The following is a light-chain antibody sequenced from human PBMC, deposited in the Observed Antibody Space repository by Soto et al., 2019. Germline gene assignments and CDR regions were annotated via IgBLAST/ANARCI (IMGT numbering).Light chain of an antibody. CDR3: SSYTSSSSYV. V-gene: IGLV2-14*03. CDR1: SSDVGGYNY. CDR2: DVN. Sequence: QSVLTQPASVSGSPGQSITLSCTGTSSDVGGYNYVSWYQQHPGHAPKLMIYDVNNRPSGVSNRFSGSKSGNTASLTISGLQAEDEADYYCSSYTSSSSYVFGTGTKVTVL. J-gene: IGLJ1*01.